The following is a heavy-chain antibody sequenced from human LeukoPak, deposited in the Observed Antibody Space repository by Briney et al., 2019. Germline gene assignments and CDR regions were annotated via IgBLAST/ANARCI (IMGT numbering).Heavy chain of an antibody. CDR3: ARRIAARPPYYYYYYMDV. CDR1: GGSTSSYY. V-gene: IGHV4-59*01. CDR2: IYYSGST. J-gene: IGHJ6*03. D-gene: IGHD6-6*01. Sequence: PSETPSLTCTVSGGSTSSYYSSGIRQPPGQGLEWIGYIYYSGSTNYNPSLKRRVTISVDTSKNQFTLKLSSVTAADTAVYYCARRIAARPPYYYYYYMDVWGKGTTVTVSS.